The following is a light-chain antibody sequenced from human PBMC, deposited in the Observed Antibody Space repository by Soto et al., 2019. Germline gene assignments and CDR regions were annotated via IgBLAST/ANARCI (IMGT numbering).Light chain of an antibody. CDR1: QIISSY. CDR2: DAS. J-gene: IGKJ4*01. V-gene: IGKV3-11*01. CDR3: QHRGDWPPGAT. Sequence: EIVLTQSPATLSLSPGEISTLSCRSSQIISSYLAWYQQKPGQPPRLLIYDASNRATGIPARFSGRGSGTDFTLTISSLEPEDFAVYYCQHRGDWPPGATFGGGTTVEIK.